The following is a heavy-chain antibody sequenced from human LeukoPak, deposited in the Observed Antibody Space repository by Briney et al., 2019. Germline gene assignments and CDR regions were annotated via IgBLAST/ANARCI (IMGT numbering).Heavy chain of an antibody. CDR2: MNIDGSEK. CDR3: ARDRPHCSSTSCYADYYYGMDV. J-gene: IGHJ6*02. CDR1: GFTFSNYW. V-gene: IGHV3-7*01. Sequence: GGSLRLSCAASGFTFSNYWMGWVRQAPGKRLEWVANMNIDGSEKYYADSVKGRFTISRDNAKNSLYLQMNSLRAEDTAMYYCARDRPHCSSTSCYADYYYGMDVWGQGTTVTVSS. D-gene: IGHD2-2*01.